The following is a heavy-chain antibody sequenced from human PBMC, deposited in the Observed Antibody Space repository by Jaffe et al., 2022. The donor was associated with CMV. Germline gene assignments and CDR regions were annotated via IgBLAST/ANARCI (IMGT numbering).Heavy chain of an antibody. Sequence: EVQLVESGGGLVQPGGSLRLSCAASGFTFSSYAMSWVRQAPGKGLEWVSAISGSGGSTYYADSVKGRFTISRDNSKNTLYLQMNSLRAEDTAVYYCAKDLSYYYGSGSYYLLYSGFDYWGQGTLVTVSS. J-gene: IGHJ4*02. D-gene: IGHD3-10*01. CDR1: GFTFSSYA. CDR3: AKDLSYYYGSGSYYLLYSGFDY. CDR2: ISGSGGST. V-gene: IGHV3-23*04.